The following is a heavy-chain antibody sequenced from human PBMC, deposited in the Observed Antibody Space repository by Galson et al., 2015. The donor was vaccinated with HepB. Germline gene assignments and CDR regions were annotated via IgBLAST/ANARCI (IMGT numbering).Heavy chain of an antibody. D-gene: IGHD1-1*01. Sequence: SVKVSCKASGGTFSSYAISWVRQAPGQGLEWMGGIIPIFGTANFAQKFQGRVTITADESTSTAYMALSSLRSEDTAVYYCACGTGTGAGLDYWGQGTLVTVSS. V-gene: IGHV1-69*13. J-gene: IGHJ4*02. CDR1: GGTFSSYA. CDR2: IIPIFGTA. CDR3: ACGTGTGAGLDY.